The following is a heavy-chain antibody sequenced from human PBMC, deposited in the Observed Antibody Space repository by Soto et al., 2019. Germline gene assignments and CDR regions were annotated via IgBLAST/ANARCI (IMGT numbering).Heavy chain of an antibody. J-gene: IGHJ6*02. V-gene: IGHV1-3*01. CDR2: INAGNGNT. D-gene: IGHD1-26*01. CDR3: ARVGATLSYYGMDV. Sequence: ASVKVSCKASGYTFTSYAMHWVRQAPGQRLEWMGWINAGNGNTKYSQKFQGRVTITADKSTSTAYMELSSLRSEDTAVYYCARVGATLSYYGMDVWGQGTTVTVSS. CDR1: GYTFTSYA.